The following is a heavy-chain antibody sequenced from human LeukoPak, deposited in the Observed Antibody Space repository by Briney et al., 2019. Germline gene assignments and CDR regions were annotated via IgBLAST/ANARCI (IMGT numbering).Heavy chain of an antibody. CDR2: IKSDGSNT. Sequence: GGSLRLSCAASGFTFSSYWTHWVRQAPGKGLVWVSRIKSDGSNTNYADSVKGRFTISRDNAKNTLYLQMNSLRAEDTAVYYCTRVGDYGGNWAWYFDLWGRGTLVTVSS. J-gene: IGHJ2*01. CDR1: GFTFSSYW. D-gene: IGHD4-23*01. CDR3: TRVGDYGGNWAWYFDL. V-gene: IGHV3-74*01.